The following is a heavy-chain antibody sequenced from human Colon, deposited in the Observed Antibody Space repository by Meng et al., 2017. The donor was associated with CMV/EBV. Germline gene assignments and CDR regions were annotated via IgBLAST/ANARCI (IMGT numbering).Heavy chain of an antibody. Sequence: QVHLLKSDTQVQNPVASARLSSKPSRYTCTANHVHCVRKAPRQGLESIGWIYHQDGGTYFAQKFQDRVTLTRDTSITTAYMELSGLTSDDTAIYYCVRESWYFDFWGEGTLVTVSS. CDR1: RYTCTANH. CDR3: VRESWYFDF. D-gene: IGHD6-13*01. J-gene: IGHJ4*02. CDR2: IYHQDGGT. V-gene: IGHV1-2*02.